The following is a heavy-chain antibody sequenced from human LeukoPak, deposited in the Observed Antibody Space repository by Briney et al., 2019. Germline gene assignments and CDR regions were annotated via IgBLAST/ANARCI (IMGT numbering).Heavy chain of an antibody. J-gene: IGHJ4*02. Sequence: PSETLSLTCAVSGYSISSGYYWGWIRQPPGKGLEWIGSIYHSGSTYYNPSLKSRVTISVDTSKNQFSLKLSSVTAADTAIYYCARAPGFGPNSFDCWRQGTLVTVSS. CDR3: ARAPGFGPNSFDC. V-gene: IGHV4-38-2*01. CDR2: IYHSGST. D-gene: IGHD3-10*01. CDR1: GYSISSGYY.